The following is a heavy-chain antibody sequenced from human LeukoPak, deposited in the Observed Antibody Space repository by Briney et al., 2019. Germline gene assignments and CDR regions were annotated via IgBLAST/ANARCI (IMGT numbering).Heavy chain of an antibody. V-gene: IGHV4-39*07. Sequence: SETLSLTCTVSGGSISSSSYYWGWIRQPPGKGLEWIGSIYYSGSTYYSPSLKSRVTISVDTSKNQFSLKLSSVTAADTAVYYCARLTVTPFLNWFDPWGQGTLVTVSS. J-gene: IGHJ5*02. CDR2: IYYSGST. D-gene: IGHD4-17*01. CDR1: GGSISSSSYY. CDR3: ARLTVTPFLNWFDP.